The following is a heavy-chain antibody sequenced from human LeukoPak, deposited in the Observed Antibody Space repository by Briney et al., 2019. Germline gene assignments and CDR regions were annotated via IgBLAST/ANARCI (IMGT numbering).Heavy chain of an antibody. D-gene: IGHD1-26*01. CDR1: GYSISSGYY. Sequence: SETLSLTCTVSGYSISSGYYWGWIRQPPGKGLEWIGSIYHSGSTYYNPSLKSRVTISVDTSKNQFSLKLSSVTAADTAVYYCARGVGWSSQHYFDYWGQGTLVTVSS. CDR3: ARGVGWSSQHYFDY. V-gene: IGHV4-38-2*02. CDR2: IYHSGST. J-gene: IGHJ4*02.